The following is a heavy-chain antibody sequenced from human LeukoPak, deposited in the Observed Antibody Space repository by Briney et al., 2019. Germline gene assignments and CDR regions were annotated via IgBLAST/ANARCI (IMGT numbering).Heavy chain of an antibody. CDR2: IYYSGST. D-gene: IGHD3-22*01. J-gene: IGHJ4*02. CDR3: ARDGPRGYYDSSGYPL. Sequence: SETLSLTCTVSGGSISSYYWSWIRQPPGKGLEWIGYIYYSGSTNYNPSLKSRVTISVDTSKNQFSLKLSSVTAADTAVYYCARDGPRGYYDSSGYPLWGQATLVTVSS. CDR1: GGSISSYY. V-gene: IGHV4-59*01.